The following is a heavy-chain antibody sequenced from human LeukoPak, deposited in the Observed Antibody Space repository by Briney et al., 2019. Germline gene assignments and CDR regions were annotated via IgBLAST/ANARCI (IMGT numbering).Heavy chain of an antibody. D-gene: IGHD3-22*01. Sequence: GGSLRLSCAASGFTFSSYAMSWVRQVPGKGLEWVSTNSGSGGSTYYADSVKGRFTISRDNSKNTLFLQMNSLRAEDTAVYYCAKDDSSGVICDYWGQGALVTVSS. CDR1: GFTFSSYA. J-gene: IGHJ4*02. CDR2: NSGSGGST. V-gene: IGHV3-23*01. CDR3: AKDDSSGVICDY.